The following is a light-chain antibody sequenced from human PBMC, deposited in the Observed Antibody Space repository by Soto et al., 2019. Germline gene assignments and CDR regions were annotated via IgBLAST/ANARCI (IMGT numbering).Light chain of an antibody. CDR1: SSDVGGYNY. V-gene: IGLV2-11*01. CDR3: CSYAGSYTHYV. Sequence: SGLTQPRPVSGSPGQSVTISCTGTSSDVGGYNYVSWYQQHPGKAPKLMIYDVSKRPSGVPDRFSGSESGNTASLTISGLQAEDEADYYCCSYAGSYTHYVFGTGTKVTVL. J-gene: IGLJ1*01. CDR2: DVS.